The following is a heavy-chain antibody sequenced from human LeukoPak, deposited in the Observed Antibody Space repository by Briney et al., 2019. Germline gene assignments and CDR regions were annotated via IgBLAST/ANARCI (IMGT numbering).Heavy chain of an antibody. Sequence: PGGSLRLSCAASGFTFSSYAMSWVRQAPGKGLEWVSGIGGSGSNTYSADSVKGRFTISRDNSKNTLYLRMNSLRAEDTAVYYYAKPPNSDPAMLTNYFDYWGQGTLVTVSS. D-gene: IGHD5-18*01. V-gene: IGHV3-23*01. CDR2: IGGSGSNT. J-gene: IGHJ4*02. CDR1: GFTFSSYA. CDR3: AKPPNSDPAMLTNYFDY.